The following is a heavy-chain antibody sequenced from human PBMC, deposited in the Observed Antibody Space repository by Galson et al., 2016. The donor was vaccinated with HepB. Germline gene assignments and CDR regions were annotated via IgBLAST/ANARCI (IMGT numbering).Heavy chain of an antibody. CDR3: ARSAYQYDSRGYYYGEEWFDP. CDR2: ISSSGTYI. CDR1: GFTFSTYS. V-gene: IGHV3-21*01. D-gene: IGHD3-22*01. J-gene: IGHJ5*02. Sequence: SLRLSCAASGFTFSTYSMHWVRQPPGKGLEWVSSISSSGTYIYYADSLKGRLTISRDNATNSLYLQMNSLRAEDTAVYYCARSAYQYDSRGYYYGEEWFDPWGQGTLVTVSS.